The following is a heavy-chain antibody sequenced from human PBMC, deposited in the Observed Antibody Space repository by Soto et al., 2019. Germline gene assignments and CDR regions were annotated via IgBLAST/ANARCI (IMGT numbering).Heavy chain of an antibody. CDR2: ISYDGSNK. V-gene: IGHV3-30*18. J-gene: IGHJ4*02. CDR1: GFTFSSYG. D-gene: IGHD6-13*01. CDR3: AKCSYGYSINGGFDY. Sequence: QVQLVESGGGVVQPGRSLRLSCAASGFTFSSYGMHWVRQALGKGLEWVAVISYDGSNKYYADSVKGRFTISRDNSKNTLYLQMNSLRAEDTAVYYCAKCSYGYSINGGFDYWGQGTLVTVSS.